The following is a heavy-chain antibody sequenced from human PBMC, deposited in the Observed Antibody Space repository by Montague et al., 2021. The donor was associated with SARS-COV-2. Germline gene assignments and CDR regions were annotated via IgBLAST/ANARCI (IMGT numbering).Heavy chain of an antibody. CDR1: GDSISRYY. CDR3: ARAIWHLDV. V-gene: IGHV4-4*07. J-gene: IGHJ2*01. Sequence: SETLSLTCSVSGDSISRYYWSWIRQSDGKGLEWIGRTYTGGHVNYNPALQSRVSMSVDTSKSQVSLNVTSVTAADTAVYYCARAIWHLDVWGRGILVTVSS. CDR2: TYTGGHV.